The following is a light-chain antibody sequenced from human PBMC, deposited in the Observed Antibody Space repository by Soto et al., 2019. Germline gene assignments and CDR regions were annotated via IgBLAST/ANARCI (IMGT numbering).Light chain of an antibody. J-gene: IGKJ2*01. CDR3: QQYNNWPPMYT. Sequence: EIVMTQSPATLSVPPGERATLSCRASQSVSSNLAWYQQKPDQAPRLLIYGASTRATGIPARFSGSGSGTEFTLTISSLQSEDFAVYYCQQYNNWPPMYTFGQGTKLEIK. CDR2: GAS. V-gene: IGKV3-15*01. CDR1: QSVSSN.